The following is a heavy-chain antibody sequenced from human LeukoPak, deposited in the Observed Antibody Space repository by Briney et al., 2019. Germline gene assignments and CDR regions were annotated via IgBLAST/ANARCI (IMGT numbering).Heavy chain of an antibody. J-gene: IGHJ4*02. CDR3: AKDLDCGGDCYSDYFDY. Sequence: GRSLSLSCAASGFTFSSYGMSWVRRAPGKGLEWVSAISGSGGSTYYADSVKGRFTISRDNSKNTLYLQMNSLRAEDTAVYYCAKDLDCGGDCYSDYFDYWGQGTLVTVSS. CDR2: ISGSGGST. V-gene: IGHV3-23*01. CDR1: GFTFSSYG. D-gene: IGHD2-21*02.